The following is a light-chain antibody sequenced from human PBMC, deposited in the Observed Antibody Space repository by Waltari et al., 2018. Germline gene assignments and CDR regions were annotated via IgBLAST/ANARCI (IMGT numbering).Light chain of an antibody. CDR3: QSYDTSLSVV. J-gene: IGLJ3*02. CDR1: GSNIGAGFD. V-gene: IGLV1-40*01. Sequence: QSVLTQAPSMSGAPGQRVTISCTGSGSNIGAGFDVHWYQQLPRAAPKLLIYGSTSRPFGVPDRFFGATSGTSASLVIIGLQPEDEAVYYCQSYDTSLSVVFGGGTKLTVL. CDR2: GST.